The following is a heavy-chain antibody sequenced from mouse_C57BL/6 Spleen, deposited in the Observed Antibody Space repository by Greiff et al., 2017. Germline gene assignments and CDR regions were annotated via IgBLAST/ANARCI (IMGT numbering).Heavy chain of an antibody. CDR3: ARPGYYGSRYFDV. CDR1: GFTFSDYY. D-gene: IGHD1-1*01. V-gene: IGHV5-12*01. Sequence: DVKLVESGGGLVQPGGSLKLSCAASGFTFSDYYMYWVRQTPEKRLEWVAYISNGGGSTYYPDTVKGRFTISRDNAKNTLYLQMSRLKSEDTAMYYCARPGYYGSRYFDVWGTGTTVTVSS. J-gene: IGHJ1*03. CDR2: ISNGGGST.